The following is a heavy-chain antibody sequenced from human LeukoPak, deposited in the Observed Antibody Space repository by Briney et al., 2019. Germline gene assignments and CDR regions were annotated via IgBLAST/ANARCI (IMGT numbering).Heavy chain of an antibody. CDR2: ISAHNGNT. V-gene: IGHV1-18*01. Sequence: ASVKVSCKASGYTFTSYGISWVRQAPGQGPEWMGWISAHNGNTNYAQKFQGRVTMTRDMSTSTVYMELSSLRSEDTAVYYCAREGTYGDYVWFDPWGQGTLVTVSS. D-gene: IGHD4-17*01. J-gene: IGHJ5*02. CDR3: AREGTYGDYVWFDP. CDR1: GYTFTSYG.